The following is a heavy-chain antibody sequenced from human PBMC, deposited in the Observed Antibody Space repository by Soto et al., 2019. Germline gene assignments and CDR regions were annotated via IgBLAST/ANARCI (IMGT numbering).Heavy chain of an antibody. Sequence: GGSLRLSCTASGFTFSSYAMNWVRQAPGKGLEWVSVISGSGGSTYYADSVKGRFTISRDNSKNTLYLQMNSLRAEDTAVYYCAKIAAAGDAFDIWGQGTMVTVSS. CDR2: ISGSGGST. CDR1: GFTFSSYA. D-gene: IGHD6-13*01. CDR3: AKIAAAGDAFDI. V-gene: IGHV3-23*01. J-gene: IGHJ3*02.